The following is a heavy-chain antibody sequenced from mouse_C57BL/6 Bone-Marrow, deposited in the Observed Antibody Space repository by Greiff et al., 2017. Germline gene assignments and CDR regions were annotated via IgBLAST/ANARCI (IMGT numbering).Heavy chain of an antibody. CDR1: GYTFTSYW. CDR2: IDPSDSYT. J-gene: IGHJ1*03. D-gene: IGHD1-1*01. Sequence: QVQLQQPGAELVMPGASVKLSCKASGYTFTSYWMHWVKQRPGQGLEWIGEIDPSDSYTNYNQKFKGKSTLTVDKSSSTAYMQLSSLTSEDSAVYYCAPYYGSSYWYFHVWGTGTTVTVSS. CDR3: APYYGSSYWYFHV. V-gene: IGHV1-69*01.